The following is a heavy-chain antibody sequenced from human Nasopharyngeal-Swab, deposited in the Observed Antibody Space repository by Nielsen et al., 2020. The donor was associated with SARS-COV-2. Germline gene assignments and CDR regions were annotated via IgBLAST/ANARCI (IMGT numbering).Heavy chain of an antibody. J-gene: IGHJ3*02. D-gene: IGHD3-3*01. Sequence: WVRQAPGQGLEWMGIINPSGGSTSYAQKFQGRVTMTTDTSTSTAYMELRSLRSDDTAVYYCARAPTYYDFWSGYSKPSDAFDIWGQGTMVTVSS. CDR2: INPSGGST. V-gene: IGHV1-46*01. CDR3: ARAPTYYDFWSGYSKPSDAFDI.